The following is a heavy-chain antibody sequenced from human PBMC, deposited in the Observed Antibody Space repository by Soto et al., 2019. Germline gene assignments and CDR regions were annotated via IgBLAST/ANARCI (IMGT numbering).Heavy chain of an antibody. CDR1: GGSISSYY. CDR2: IYYSGGT. D-gene: IGHD5-18*01. J-gene: IGHJ4*02. V-gene: IGHV4-59*01. Sequence: ETLSLTCTVSGGSISSYYWSWIRQPPGKGLEWIGYIYYSGGTNYNPSLKSRVTISVDTSKNQFSLKLSSVTAADTAVYYCARVRGYSYGYRYFDYWGQGTLVTVSS. CDR3: ARVRGYSYGYRYFDY.